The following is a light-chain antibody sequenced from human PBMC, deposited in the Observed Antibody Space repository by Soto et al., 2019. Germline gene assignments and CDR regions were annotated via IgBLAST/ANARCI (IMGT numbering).Light chain of an antibody. CDR1: QGLVHSDGNTY. CDR3: KQGKHRPPIT. J-gene: IGKJ5*01. V-gene: IGKV2-30*02. Sequence: DVVVTQSPLSLPVTLGQAASISCRSSQGLVHSDGNTYLSWFHQRPCHSPRRLMHKVSNRDSGVQDRFSGSGSGTEFTLKISRVVALDVVVDYFKQGKHRPPITFGQGTRLE. CDR2: KVS.